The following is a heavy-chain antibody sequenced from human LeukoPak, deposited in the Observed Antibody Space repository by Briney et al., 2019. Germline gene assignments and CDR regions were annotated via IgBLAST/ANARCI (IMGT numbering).Heavy chain of an antibody. CDR2: ISHDGSNN. V-gene: IGHV3-30*18. Sequence: GGSLRLSCAASGFTFSSYGMHWVRQAQEKGREWVAVISHDGSNNHYADSVKGRFTISRDNSKNTVYLQMSSLRPEDTAVYFCAKELYFGSGSYPDYWGQGTLVRVSS. J-gene: IGHJ4*02. CDR1: GFTFSSYG. D-gene: IGHD3-10*01. CDR3: AKELYFGSGSYPDY.